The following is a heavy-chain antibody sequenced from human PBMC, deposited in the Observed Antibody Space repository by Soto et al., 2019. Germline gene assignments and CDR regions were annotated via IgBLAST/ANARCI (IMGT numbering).Heavy chain of an antibody. V-gene: IGHV4-34*01. CDR3: ARAEVVVVPAGYYYYMDV. Sequence: SETLSLTCAVYGGSLSGYYWSWIRQPPGKGLEWIGEINHSGSTNYNPSLKSRVTISVDTSKNQFSLKLSSVTAADTAVYYCARAEVVVVPAGYYYYMDVWGKGTTVTVSS. D-gene: IGHD2-2*01. J-gene: IGHJ6*03. CDR2: INHSGST. CDR1: GGSLSGYY.